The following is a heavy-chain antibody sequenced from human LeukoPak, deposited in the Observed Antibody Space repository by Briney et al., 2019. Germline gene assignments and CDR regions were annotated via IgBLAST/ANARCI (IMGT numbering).Heavy chain of an antibody. J-gene: IGHJ4*02. CDR2: IIPILGIA. CDR3: ASFYYDSSGYLDY. V-gene: IGHV1-69*02. CDR1: GGTFSSYT. D-gene: IGHD3-22*01. Sequence: SVKVSCKASGGTFSSYTISWVRQAPGQGLEWMGRIIPILGIANYAQKFQGRVTITADKSTSTAYMELSSLRSEDTAVYYCASFYYDSSGYLDYWGQGTLVTVS.